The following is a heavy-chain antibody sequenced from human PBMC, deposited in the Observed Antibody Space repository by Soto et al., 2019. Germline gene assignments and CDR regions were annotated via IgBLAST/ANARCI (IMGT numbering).Heavy chain of an antibody. CDR1: GGSISSSSYY. Sequence: PSETLSLTCTVSGGSISSSSYYWGWIRQPPGKGLEWIGSIYYSGSTYYNPSLKSRVTISVDTSNNQFSLKLSSVTAADTAVYYCARQAVVVVITSDFDYWGQGTLVTVSS. CDR3: ARQAVVVVITSDFDY. CDR2: IYYSGST. D-gene: IGHD3-22*01. J-gene: IGHJ4*02. V-gene: IGHV4-39*01.